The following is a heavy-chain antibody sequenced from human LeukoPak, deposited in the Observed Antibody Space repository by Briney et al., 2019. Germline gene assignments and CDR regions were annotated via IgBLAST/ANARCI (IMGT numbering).Heavy chain of an antibody. V-gene: IGHV3-48*04. CDR1: GFTFSSYS. J-gene: IGHJ4*02. CDR3: ASGDFDY. Sequence: GGSLRLSCAASGFTFSSYSMNWVRQAPGRGLEWVSYISSNSGTINYADSVKGLFTISRDNAKNSLYLQINSLRAEDTAVYYCASGDFDYWGQGTLVTVSS. CDR2: ISSNSGTI.